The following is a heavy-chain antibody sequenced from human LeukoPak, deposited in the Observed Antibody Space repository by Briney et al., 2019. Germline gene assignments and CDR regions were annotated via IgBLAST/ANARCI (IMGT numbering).Heavy chain of an antibody. CDR2: ISYDGSNK. D-gene: IGHD6-13*01. J-gene: IGHJ4*02. CDR3: AKDGGTGRIAAPGADY. Sequence: GGSLRLSCAASGFTFSSYGMHWVRQAPGKGLEWVALISYDGSNKYYTDSVRGRFTISRDDSKNTYLQMNRLRAEDTAVYYCAKDGGTGRIAAPGADYWGQGTLVTVSS. V-gene: IGHV3-30*18. CDR1: GFTFSSYG.